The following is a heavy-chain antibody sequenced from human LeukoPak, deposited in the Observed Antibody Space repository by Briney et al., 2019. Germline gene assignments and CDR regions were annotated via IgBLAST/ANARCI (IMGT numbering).Heavy chain of an antibody. Sequence: SGGSLRLSCAASGFSFSSYDMSWVRQAPGKGPEWVSAIRGGGTSEFYADSVKGRFRISRDNSKNTLFLQMNSLRAEDTAVYYCARDPNGDYIGAFGMWGPGTMVTVSS. CDR3: ARDPNGDYIGAFGM. J-gene: IGHJ3*02. D-gene: IGHD4-17*01. CDR2: IRGGGTSE. V-gene: IGHV3-23*01. CDR1: GFSFSSYD.